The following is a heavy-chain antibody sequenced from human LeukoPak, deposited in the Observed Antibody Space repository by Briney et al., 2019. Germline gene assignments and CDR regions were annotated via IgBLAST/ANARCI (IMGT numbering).Heavy chain of an antibody. CDR2: IYNSWTT. Sequence: SQTLSLTCTVSGDSVSSGSNYWSWIRQPAGKGLEWIGRIYNSWTTNYNPSLKSRVTISVDTSKNQFSLKLSSVTAADTAVYYCAKDGNMFDFTGQTDSWGQGTLVTVSS. CDR1: GDSVSSGSNY. CDR3: AKDGNMFDFTGQTDS. J-gene: IGHJ4*02. V-gene: IGHV4-61*02. D-gene: IGHD3-9*01.